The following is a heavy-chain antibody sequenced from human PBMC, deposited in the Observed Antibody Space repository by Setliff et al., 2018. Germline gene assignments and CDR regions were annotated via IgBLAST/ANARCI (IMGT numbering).Heavy chain of an antibody. J-gene: IGHJ4*02. V-gene: IGHV4-31*03. CDR2: IYYSGST. CDR1: GGSISRGDYY. D-gene: IGHD6-6*01. CDR3: ARSRGAARRNYFDY. Sequence: SETLSLTCTVSGGSISRGDYYWSWIRQHPGKGLEWIGYIYYSGSTYYNPSLKSRVTISVDTSKNQFSLKLSSVTAADTAVYYCARSRGAARRNYFDYWGQGTLVTVSS.